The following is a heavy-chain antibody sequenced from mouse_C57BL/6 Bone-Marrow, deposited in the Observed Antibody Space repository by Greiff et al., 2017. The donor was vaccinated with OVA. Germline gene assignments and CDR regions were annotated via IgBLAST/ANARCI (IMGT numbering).Heavy chain of an antibody. CDR2: IDPSDSYT. CDR3: AALSRAY. Sequence: QVHVKQPGAELVMPGASVKLSCKASGYTFTSYWMHWVKQRPGQGLEWIGEIDPSDSYTNYNQKFKGKSTLTVDKSSSTAYMQLSSLTSEDSAVYYCAALSRAYWGQGTLVTVSA. D-gene: IGHD6-1*01. J-gene: IGHJ3*01. V-gene: IGHV1-69*01. CDR1: GYTFTSYW.